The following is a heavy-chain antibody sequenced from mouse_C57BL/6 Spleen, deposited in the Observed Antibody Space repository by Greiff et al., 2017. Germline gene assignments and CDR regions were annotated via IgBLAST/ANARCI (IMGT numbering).Heavy chain of an antibody. D-gene: IGHD1-1*01. CDR2: INPNNGGT. V-gene: IGHV1-26*01. J-gene: IGHJ2*01. CDR1: GYTFTDYY. CDR3: APSSLGVVADY. Sequence: EVQLQQSGPELVKPGASVKISCKASGYTFTDYYMNWVKQSHGKSLEWIGDINPNNGGTSYNQKFKGKATLTVDKSSSTAYMELRSLTSEDSAVYYCAPSSLGVVADYWGQGTTLPVSS.